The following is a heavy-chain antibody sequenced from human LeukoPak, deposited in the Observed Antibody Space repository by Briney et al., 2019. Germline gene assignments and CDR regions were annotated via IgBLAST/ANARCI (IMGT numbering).Heavy chain of an antibody. CDR1: GGSISSGGYS. D-gene: IGHD2-15*01. CDR2: IYHSGST. CDR3: ARVTGYCSGGSCYSGWFDP. Sequence: SQTLSLTCAVSGGSISSGGYSWRWIRQPPGKGLEWIGYIYHSGSTYYNPSLKSRVTISVDRSKNQFSLKLSSVTAADTAVYYCARVTGYCSGGSCYSGWFDPWGQGTLVTVSS. V-gene: IGHV4-30-2*01. J-gene: IGHJ5*02.